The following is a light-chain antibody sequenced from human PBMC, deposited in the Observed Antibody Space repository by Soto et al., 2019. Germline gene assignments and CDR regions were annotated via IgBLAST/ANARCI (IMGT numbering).Light chain of an antibody. CDR2: DAS. CDR3: QQYNSYPYP. CDR1: QSISSW. J-gene: IGKJ2*01. Sequence: DIQMTQSPATLCASVGDRVTITCRASQSISSWLAWYQQKPGKAPKLLIYDASSLESGVPSRFSGSGSGTEFTLTISSLQPDDLETYYCQQYNSYPYPFGQGTKVDSK. V-gene: IGKV1-5*01.